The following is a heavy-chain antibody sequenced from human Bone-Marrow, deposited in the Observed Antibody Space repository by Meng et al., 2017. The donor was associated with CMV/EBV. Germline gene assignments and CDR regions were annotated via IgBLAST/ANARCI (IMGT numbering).Heavy chain of an antibody. V-gene: IGHV1-46*01. Sequence: ASVKVSCKASGYTFTSYYMHWVRQAPGQGLEWMGIINPSGGSTSYAQKFQGRVTMTRDTSTSTVYMELSSLRSEDTAVYYCARIVVPAARVSYYYYGMDGWGQGTTVTVSS. CDR3: ARIVVPAARVSYYYYGMDG. CDR1: GYTFTSYY. D-gene: IGHD2-2*01. J-gene: IGHJ6*02. CDR2: INPSGGST.